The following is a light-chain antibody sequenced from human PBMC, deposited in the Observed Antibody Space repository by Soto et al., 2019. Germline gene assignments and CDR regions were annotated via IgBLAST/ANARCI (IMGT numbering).Light chain of an antibody. CDR3: QQYNSYLYT. CDR2: DAS. J-gene: IGKJ2*01. Sequence: DIQMTQSPSTLSASVGDRVTITCRASQSISSWLAWYQQKPGKAPKLLIYDASSLESGVPSRFSGSGSGTEFTLTISSLQPDDFATYYCQQYNSYLYTFGQATKLAIK. CDR1: QSISSW. V-gene: IGKV1-5*01.